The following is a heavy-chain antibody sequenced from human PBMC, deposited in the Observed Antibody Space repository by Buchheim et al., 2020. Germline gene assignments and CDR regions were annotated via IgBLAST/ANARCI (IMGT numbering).Heavy chain of an antibody. CDR2: IWYDGSNK. CDR1: GFTFSSYG. Sequence: QVQLVESGGGVVQPGRSLRLSCAASGFTFSSYGMHWVRQAPGKGLEWVAVIWYDGSNKYYADSVKGRFTISRDNSKNTLYLQMNSLRAEDTAVYYCARVSGSLRNYYYYGMDVWGQGTT. V-gene: IGHV3-33*01. J-gene: IGHJ6*02. CDR3: ARVSGSLRNYYYYGMDV. D-gene: IGHD3-10*01.